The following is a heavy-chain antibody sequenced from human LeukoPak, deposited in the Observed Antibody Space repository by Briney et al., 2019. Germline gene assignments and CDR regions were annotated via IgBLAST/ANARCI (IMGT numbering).Heavy chain of an antibody. V-gene: IGHV3-30-3*01. CDR3: ARVLLWFGERPGGYGMDV. CDR2: ISYDGSNK. Sequence: PGRSLRLSCAASGFTFSSYAMHWVRQAPGKGLEWVAVISYDGSNKYYADSVKGRFTISRDNSKNPLYLQMNSLRAEDTAVYYCARVLLWFGERPGGYGMDVWGQGTTVTVSS. D-gene: IGHD3-10*01. J-gene: IGHJ6*02. CDR1: GFTFSSYA.